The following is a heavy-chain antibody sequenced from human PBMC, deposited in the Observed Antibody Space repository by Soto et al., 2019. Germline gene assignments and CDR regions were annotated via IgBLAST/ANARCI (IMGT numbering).Heavy chain of an antibody. CDR2: INHSGST. CDR1: GGSFSGYY. D-gene: IGHD2-2*01. Sequence: SETLSLTCAVYGGSFSGYYWSWIRQPPGKGLEWIGEINHSGSTNYNPSLKSRVTISVDTSKNQFSLKLSSVTAADTAVYYCARGAYLGYCSSTSCPDNWFAPWGQGTLVTVSS. CDR3: ARGAYLGYCSSTSCPDNWFAP. J-gene: IGHJ5*02. V-gene: IGHV4-34*01.